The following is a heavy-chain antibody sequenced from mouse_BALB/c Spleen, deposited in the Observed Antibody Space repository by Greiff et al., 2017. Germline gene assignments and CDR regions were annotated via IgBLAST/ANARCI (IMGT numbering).Heavy chain of an antibody. D-gene: IGHD2-3*01. CDR3: ARADGYFAY. Sequence: EVQRVESGGGLVKPGGSLKLSCAASGFTFSDYYMYWVRQTPEKRLEWVATISDGGSYTYYPDSVKGRFTISRDNAKNNLYLQMSSLKSEDTAMYYCARADGYFAYWGQGTLVTVSA. J-gene: IGHJ3*01. CDR1: GFTFSDYY. CDR2: ISDGGSYT. V-gene: IGHV5-4*02.